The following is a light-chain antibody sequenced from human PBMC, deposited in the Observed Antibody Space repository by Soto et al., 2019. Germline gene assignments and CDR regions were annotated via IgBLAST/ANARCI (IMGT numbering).Light chain of an antibody. Sequence: EIVMTQSPATLSVSLGDRATLSCRASQSVSNYLAWYQQKPGQAPRLLIYGASTRATDIPARFSGSGSETDFTLTISSLQSEDFAVYYCQQYNSWPPSYTFGQGTKLEIK. V-gene: IGKV3-15*01. CDR2: GAS. CDR3: QQYNSWPPSYT. J-gene: IGKJ2*01. CDR1: QSVSNY.